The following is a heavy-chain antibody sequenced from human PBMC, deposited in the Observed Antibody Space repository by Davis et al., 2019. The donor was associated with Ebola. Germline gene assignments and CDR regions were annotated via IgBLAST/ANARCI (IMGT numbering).Heavy chain of an antibody. V-gene: IGHV1-18*01. CDR3: ARDNGGSSPHYYYYYYGIDV. J-gene: IGHJ6*02. CDR2: ISAYNGNT. D-gene: IGHD6-6*01. CDR1: GYTFTSYG. Sequence: ASVKVSCKASGYTFTSYGISWVRQAPGQGLEWMGWISAYNGNTNYAQKLQGRVTMTTDTSTSTAYMELRSLRSDDTAVYYCARDNGGSSPHYYYYYYGIDVWGQGTTVTVSS.